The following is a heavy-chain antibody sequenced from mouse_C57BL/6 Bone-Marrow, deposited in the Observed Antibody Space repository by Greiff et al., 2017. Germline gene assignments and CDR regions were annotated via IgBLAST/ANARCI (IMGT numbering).Heavy chain of an antibody. CDR2: IDPETGGT. D-gene: IGHD1-1*01. CDR1: GYTFTDYE. CDR3: TRPYYYGSSYWYFDG. V-gene: IGHV1-15*01. Sequence: VQLQQSGAELVRPGASVTLSCKASGYTFTDYEMHWVKQTPVHGLEWIGAIDPETGGTAYNQKFKGKAILTADKSSSTAYMELRSLTSEDSAVYYCTRPYYYGSSYWYFDGWGTGTTVTVSS. J-gene: IGHJ1*03.